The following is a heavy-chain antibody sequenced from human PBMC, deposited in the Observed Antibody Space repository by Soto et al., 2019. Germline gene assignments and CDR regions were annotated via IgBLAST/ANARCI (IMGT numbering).Heavy chain of an antibody. Sequence: QVQLQESGPGLVSPLGTLSLTCAVSGGSINTDSWWTWVRKPPGKGLEWIGEIHRSRGTNYNSSLKSRVTISIDRSTNPFSLRLYSVTAADTAVYYCASREEARPFWGQGTLVNVSS. CDR2: IHRSRGT. CDR1: GGSINTDSW. D-gene: IGHD6-6*01. CDR3: ASREEARPF. V-gene: IGHV4-4*02. J-gene: IGHJ4*02.